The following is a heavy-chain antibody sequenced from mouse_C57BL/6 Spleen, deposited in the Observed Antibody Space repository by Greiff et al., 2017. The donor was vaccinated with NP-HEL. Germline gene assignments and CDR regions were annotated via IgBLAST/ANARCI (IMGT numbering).Heavy chain of an antibody. CDR1: GYTFTSYW. CDR3: ARGQFGSSYDY. Sequence: QVHVKQPGAELVRPGSSVKLSCKASGYTFTSYWMHWVKQRPIQGLEWIGNIYPSDSETHYNQKFKDKATLTVDKSSSTAYMQLSSLTSEDSAVYYCARGQFGSSYDYWGQGTTLTVSS. V-gene: IGHV1-52*01. J-gene: IGHJ2*01. CDR2: IYPSDSET. D-gene: IGHD1-1*01.